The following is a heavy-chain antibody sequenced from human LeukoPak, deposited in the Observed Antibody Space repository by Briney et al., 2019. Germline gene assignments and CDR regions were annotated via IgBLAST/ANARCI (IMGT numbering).Heavy chain of an antibody. CDR1: GFTFSNYA. CDR3: ARDPAQRGAGSYYKKGFDY. J-gene: IGHJ4*02. Sequence: PGGSLRLSCAASGFTFSNYAVSWFRQAPGKGLEWVSAISGNGASTYYADSVKGRFTISRDNSKNTGYLQMNSLGAEDTAVYYCARDPAQRGAGSYYKKGFDYWGQGTLVTVSS. D-gene: IGHD3-10*01. CDR2: ISGNGAST. V-gene: IGHV3-23*01.